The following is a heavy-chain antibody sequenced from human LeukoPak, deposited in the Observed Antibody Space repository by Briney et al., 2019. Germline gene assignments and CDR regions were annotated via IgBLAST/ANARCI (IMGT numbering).Heavy chain of an antibody. CDR1: GFTFSSYG. CDR2: IWYDGSNK. J-gene: IGHJ4*02. D-gene: IGHD1-26*01. V-gene: IGHV3-33*01. CDR3: ARAPASYYYFDY. Sequence: GGSLRLSCAASGFTFSSYGMHWVRQAPGKGLEWVAVIWYDGSNKYYADSVKGRFTISRDNSKNTLYLQMNSLRAEDTAVYYCARAPASYYYFDYWGQGTLVTVSS.